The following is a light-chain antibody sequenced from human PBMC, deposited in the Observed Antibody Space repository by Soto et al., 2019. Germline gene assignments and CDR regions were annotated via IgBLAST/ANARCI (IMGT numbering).Light chain of an antibody. J-gene: IGKJ4*01. Sequence: DVHMSLSPATLSASVGDRVTITCRASQSISSWLAWYQQKPGKAPKLLIYAASSLQSGVPSRFSGSGSGTDFTLTISSLQPEDFATDYCQQANSFPLTFGGGTKVDIK. V-gene: IGKV1-12*01. CDR2: AAS. CDR3: QQANSFPLT. CDR1: QSISSW.